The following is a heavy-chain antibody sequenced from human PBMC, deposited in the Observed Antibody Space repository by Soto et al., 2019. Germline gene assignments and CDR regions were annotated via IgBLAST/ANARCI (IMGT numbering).Heavy chain of an antibody. D-gene: IGHD3-22*01. Sequence: VQLVQSGAEVMKPGASVRVSCRASGYMFTIDAIIWVRQAPGQGLEWMGWISPYNGNTRYSENLQGRLTMTTDTSTNTSSREVRSLRTDHTAMYYGARDKRNNHDSMGYLVLDHWGQGTLITVSS. CDR3: ARDKRNNHDSMGYLVLDH. CDR1: GYMFTIDA. J-gene: IGHJ4*02. CDR2: ISPYNGNT. V-gene: IGHV1-18*04.